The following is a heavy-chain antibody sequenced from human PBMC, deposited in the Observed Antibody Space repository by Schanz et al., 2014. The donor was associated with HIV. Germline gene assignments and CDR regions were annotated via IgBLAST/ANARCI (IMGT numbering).Heavy chain of an antibody. D-gene: IGHD3-10*01. CDR3: VRETPSGVDYFDY. Sequence: EVQLLESGGGLVQPGGSLRLSCAASGFTFDAYTMNWVRQAPGKGLEWVSSINSGGGDKLYANSMKGRFTISRDNAKNSLYLQMNSLRAEDTAVYYCVRETPSGVDYFDYWGQGSLVTVSS. J-gene: IGHJ4*02. CDR1: GFTFDAYT. V-gene: IGHV3-21*06. CDR2: INSGGGDK.